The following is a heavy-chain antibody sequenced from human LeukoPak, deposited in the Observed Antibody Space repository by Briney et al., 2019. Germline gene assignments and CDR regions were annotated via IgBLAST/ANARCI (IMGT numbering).Heavy chain of an antibody. J-gene: IGHJ4*02. D-gene: IGHD1-26*01. CDR2: IYYTGTT. V-gene: IGHV4-39*01. CDR3: ARRSTLYVGPTTYFDY. Sequence: PSETLSLTCTVSGGSISSSSYYWGWIRQPPGKGLEWIGSIYYTGTTYYNPSLKSRVTISGDTSKNQVSLKLGSVTAADTAVYYCARRSTLYVGPTTYFDYWGQGTLVTVSS. CDR1: GGSISSSSYY.